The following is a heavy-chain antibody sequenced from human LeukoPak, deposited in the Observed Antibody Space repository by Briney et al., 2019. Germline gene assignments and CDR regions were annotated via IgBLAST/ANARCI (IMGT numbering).Heavy chain of an antibody. J-gene: IGHJ4*02. V-gene: IGHV3-64*01. CDR3: ARNVSGGTSGYYDY. D-gene: IGHD3-22*01. Sequence: PGGSLRLSCVVSGFTFSSHAVHWVRQAPGKGLECVSALNSNGDAAYYALSVKGRFTISRDDSKNTLFLQMGSLRAEDMAVYYCARNVSGGTSGYYDYWGQGALVTVSS. CDR2: LNSNGDAA. CDR1: GFTFSSHA.